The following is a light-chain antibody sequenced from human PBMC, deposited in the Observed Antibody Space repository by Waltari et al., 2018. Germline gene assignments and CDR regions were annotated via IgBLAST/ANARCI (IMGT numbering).Light chain of an antibody. CDR1: SGNVGGYYS. Sequence: QSALTQPRSVSGSPGQSVTISCTGTSGNVGGYYSVSWYHQHPGKAPTLLIYDVTNRPPGVPDRFSGAKSGNTAFLTISGLQAEDEADYHCYSYAGGYTFVFGPGTKPAVL. CDR2: DVT. CDR3: YSYAGGYTFV. J-gene: IGLJ2*01. V-gene: IGLV2-11*01.